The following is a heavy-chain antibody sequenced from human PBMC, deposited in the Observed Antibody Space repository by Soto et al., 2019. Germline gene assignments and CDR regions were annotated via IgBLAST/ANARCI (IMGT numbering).Heavy chain of an antibody. CDR1: GFTFSAHT. CDR2: IGTDTIKK. V-gene: IGHV3-48*02. Sequence: PVGSVRPSCAASGFTFSAHTMTWVRQAPGKGLEWVSYIGTDTIKKHYPDSVRGRFTISRDNPQNSLYLQMDSLRDEDTAVYYCARYDSVKDCFSTSCFCPLDCWGQGTMVTVSS. J-gene: IGHJ4*01. CDR3: ARYDSVKDCFSTSCFCPLDC. D-gene: IGHD2-2*01.